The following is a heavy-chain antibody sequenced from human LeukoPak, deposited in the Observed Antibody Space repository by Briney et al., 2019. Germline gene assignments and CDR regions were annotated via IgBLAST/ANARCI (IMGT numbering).Heavy chain of an antibody. D-gene: IGHD6-13*01. Sequence: GGSLRLSCAASGFRFSSAYVSWVRQAPGKGLEWVGRIKSKSAGGTVDYASPVKGRFVISRDDSRTTVSLQMNSLKTEDTAVDYCSTDAGYDSRWYNYWGQGTLVTVSS. CDR3: STDAGYDSRWYNY. CDR2: IKSKSAGGTV. CDR1: GFRFSSAY. V-gene: IGHV3-15*01. J-gene: IGHJ4*02.